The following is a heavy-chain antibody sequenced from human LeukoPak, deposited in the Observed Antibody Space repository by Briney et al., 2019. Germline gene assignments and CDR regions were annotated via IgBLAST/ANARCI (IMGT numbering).Heavy chain of an antibody. CDR1: GGSISSYY. V-gene: IGHV4-59*08. J-gene: IGHJ6*02. Sequence: PSETLSLTCTVSGGSISSYYWSWIRQPLGKGLEWIGYIYYNGSTNYNPSLKSRVTISVDTSKNQFSLKLSSVTAADTAVYYCARQYYYYGMDVWGQGTTVTVSS. CDR3: ARQYYYYGMDV. CDR2: IYYNGST.